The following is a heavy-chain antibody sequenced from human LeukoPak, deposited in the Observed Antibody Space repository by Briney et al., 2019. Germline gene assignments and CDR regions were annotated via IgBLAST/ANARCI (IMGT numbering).Heavy chain of an antibody. CDR3: ARGRAGTYSSSWWREFDP. CDR1: GYTFTSYD. CDR2: MNPNSGNT. V-gene: IGHV1-8*01. D-gene: IGHD6-13*01. Sequence: ASVKVSCKASGYTFTSYDINWVRQATGQGLEWMGWMNPNSGNTGYAQKFQGRVTMTRNTSISTAYMELSSLRSEDTAVYYCARGRAGTYSSSWWREFDPWGQGTLVPVSS. J-gene: IGHJ5*02.